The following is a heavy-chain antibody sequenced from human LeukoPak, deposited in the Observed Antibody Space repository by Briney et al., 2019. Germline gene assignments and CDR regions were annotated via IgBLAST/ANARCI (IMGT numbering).Heavy chain of an antibody. CDR2: IRRSASTL. CDR3: ARDYKYAFDN. J-gene: IGHJ4*02. Sequence: PGQSLRLSCAPSGFSLSDSYMSSIRQAPGKGLERVSSIRRSASTLYYPDSVKGRFTISRDNAKNSLYLQMNSLRVADTAVYYCARDYKYAFDNWGQGTLVTVSS. D-gene: IGHD5-24*01. V-gene: IGHV3-11*04. CDR1: GFSLSDSY.